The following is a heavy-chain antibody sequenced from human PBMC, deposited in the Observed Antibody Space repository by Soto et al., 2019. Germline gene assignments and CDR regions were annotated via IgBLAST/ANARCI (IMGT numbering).Heavy chain of an antibody. CDR2: ISYDGSNK. D-gene: IGHD3-3*01. CDR3: ARDGITIFGVVNYFDY. Sequence: GGSLRLSCAASGFTFSSYAMHWVRQAPGKGLEWVAVISYDGSNKYYADSVKGRFTISRDNSKNTLYLQMNSLRAGDTAVYYCARDGITIFGVVNYFDYWGQGTLVTVSS. V-gene: IGHV3-30-3*01. J-gene: IGHJ4*02. CDR1: GFTFSSYA.